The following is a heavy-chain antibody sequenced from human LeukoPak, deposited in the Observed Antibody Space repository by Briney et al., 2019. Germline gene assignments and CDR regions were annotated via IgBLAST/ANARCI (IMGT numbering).Heavy chain of an antibody. D-gene: IGHD3-16*01. Sequence: GGSLRLSCAASGFTFSDYYMSWIRQAPGKGLEWVSYISSGGSTIKYADSVKGRFTISRDNSKNTLYLQMNSLRAEDTAVFYCAKDRDDYVWGSYLGAFDIWGQGTMVTVSS. V-gene: IGHV3-11*01. CDR1: GFTFSDYY. J-gene: IGHJ3*02. CDR3: AKDRDDYVWGSYLGAFDI. CDR2: ISSGGSTI.